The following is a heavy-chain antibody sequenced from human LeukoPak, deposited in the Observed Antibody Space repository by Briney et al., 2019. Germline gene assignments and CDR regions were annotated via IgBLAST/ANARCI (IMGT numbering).Heavy chain of an antibody. CDR1: GGSFSGYY. CDR3: ARVGYYDSSGYYFDAFDI. D-gene: IGHD3-22*01. V-gene: IGHV4-34*01. Sequence: PSETLSLTCAVYGGSFSGYYWSWIRQPPGKGLEWIGEINHSGSTNYNPSLKSRVTISVDTSKNRFSLKLSSVTAADTAVYYCARVGYYDSSGYYFDAFDIWGQGTMVTVSS. J-gene: IGHJ3*02. CDR2: INHSGST.